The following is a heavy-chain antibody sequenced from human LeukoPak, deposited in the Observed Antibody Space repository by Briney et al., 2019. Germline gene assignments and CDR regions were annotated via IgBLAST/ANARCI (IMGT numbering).Heavy chain of an antibody. CDR1: GFTFSSYG. D-gene: IGHD2-2*01. V-gene: IGHV3-33*01. Sequence: GGSLRLSCAASGFTFSSYGMHWVRRAPGKGLEWVAVIWYDGSNKYYADSVKGRFTISRDNSKNTLYLQMNSLRAEDTAVYYCARDYCSSTSCYGHYYYYYGMDVWGQGTTVTVSS. CDR3: ARDYCSSTSCYGHYYYYYGMDV. CDR2: IWYDGSNK. J-gene: IGHJ6*02.